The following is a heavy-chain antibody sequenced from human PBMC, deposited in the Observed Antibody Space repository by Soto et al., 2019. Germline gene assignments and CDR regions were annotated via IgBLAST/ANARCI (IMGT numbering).Heavy chain of an antibody. CDR2: INHSGST. CDR3: ARLNGRYCSGGSCYSGYFQH. V-gene: IGHV4-34*01. Sequence: PSETLSLTCAVYGGSFSGYYWSWIRQPPGKGLEWIGEINHSGSTNYNPSLKSRVTISVDTSKNQFSLKLSSVTAADTAVYYCARLNGRYCSGGSCYSGYFQHWGQGTLVTVSS. J-gene: IGHJ1*01. CDR1: GGSFSGYY. D-gene: IGHD2-15*01.